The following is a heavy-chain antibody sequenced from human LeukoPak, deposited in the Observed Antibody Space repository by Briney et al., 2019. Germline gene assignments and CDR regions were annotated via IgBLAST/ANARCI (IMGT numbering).Heavy chain of an antibody. V-gene: IGHV3-7*01. D-gene: IGHD4-17*01. CDR2: IKQDGSEQ. CDR1: GFTFSTYW. Sequence: GGSLRLSCAASGFTFSTYWMSWVRQAPGTGLEWVANIKQDGSEQYYVDSVKGRFTISRDNAKNSLYLQMNSLRAEDTAVYYCARVQDYGDPNGAFDIWGQGTMVTVSS. J-gene: IGHJ3*02. CDR3: ARVQDYGDPNGAFDI.